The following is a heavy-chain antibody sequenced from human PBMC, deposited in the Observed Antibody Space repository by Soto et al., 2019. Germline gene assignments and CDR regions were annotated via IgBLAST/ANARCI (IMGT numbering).Heavy chain of an antibody. CDR2: ISAYNGNT. V-gene: IGHV1-18*01. CDR3: ARAANRASYGDYDY. J-gene: IGHJ4*02. Sequence: ASVKVSCKASGYTFTSYGISCVRQAPGQGLEWMGWISAYNGNTNYAQKLQGRVTMTTDTSTSTAYMELRSLRSDDTAVYYCARAANRASYGDYDYWGQGTLVTVSS. D-gene: IGHD4-17*01. CDR1: GYTFTSYG.